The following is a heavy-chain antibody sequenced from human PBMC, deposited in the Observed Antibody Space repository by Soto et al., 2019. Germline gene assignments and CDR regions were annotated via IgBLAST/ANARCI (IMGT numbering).Heavy chain of an antibody. Sequence: SQTLSLTCAISGDSVASNSAAWNWIRQSPSRGLEWLGRTYYRSKWYTDYAESVKSRITINPDTSKNQVSLQLKSVTPEDTAVYYCTTGATSGRYVNYYYRFDVWGQGSTVTVPS. CDR3: TTGATSGRYVNYYYRFDV. V-gene: IGHV6-1*01. D-gene: IGHD3-3*01. CDR1: GDSVASNSAA. CDR2: TYYRSKWYT. J-gene: IGHJ6*02.